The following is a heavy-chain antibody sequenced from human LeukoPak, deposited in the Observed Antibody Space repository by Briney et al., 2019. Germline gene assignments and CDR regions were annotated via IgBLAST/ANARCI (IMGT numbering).Heavy chain of an antibody. D-gene: IGHD2-2*01. CDR1: GGSLTH. CDR3: ATTTSCGDAFDI. V-gene: IGHV4-59*01. CDR2: SYYSGST. J-gene: IGHJ3*02. Sequence: SETLSLTCTVSGGSLTHWTWIRQPPGKTLEWIGYSYYSGSTKYNPSLKSRVTIPVDTSNNQFSLNLRSVAAADTAVYYCATTTSCGDAFDIWGQGTMVTVSS.